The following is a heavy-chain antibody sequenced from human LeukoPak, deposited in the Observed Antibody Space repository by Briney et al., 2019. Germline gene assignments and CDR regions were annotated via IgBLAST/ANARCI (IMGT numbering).Heavy chain of an antibody. CDR1: GFTFSSYA. CDR2: ISGSGGST. D-gene: IGHD3-16*02. V-gene: IGHV3-23*01. Sequence: GGSLRLSCAASGFTFSSYAMSWVRQAPGKGLEWVSAISGSGGSTYYADSVKGRFTVSRDNSKNTLYLQMNSLRAEDTAVYYCAKEGGYDYVWGSYRYHFDYWGQGTLVTVSS. CDR3: AKEGGYDYVWGSYRYHFDY. J-gene: IGHJ4*02.